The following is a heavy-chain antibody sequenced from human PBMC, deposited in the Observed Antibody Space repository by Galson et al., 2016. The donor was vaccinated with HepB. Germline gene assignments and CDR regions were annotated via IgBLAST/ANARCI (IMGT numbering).Heavy chain of an antibody. CDR1: GGSIRSYY. D-gene: IGHD5-24*01. J-gene: IGHJ4*02. V-gene: IGHV4-59*03. CDR2: IYYSGST. CDR3: AASRGYNWALPFDY. Sequence: SETLSLTCTVSGGSIRSYYCSWIRQPPGKGLEWIGYIYYSGSTKYNPSLKSRVTMSQDTSKNQFSLNLSSVTAADTAVYYFAASRGYNWALPFDYWGQGTLSTVS.